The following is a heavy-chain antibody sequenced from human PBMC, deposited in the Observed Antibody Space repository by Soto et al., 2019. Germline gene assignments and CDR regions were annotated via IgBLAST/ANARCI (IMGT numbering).Heavy chain of an antibody. V-gene: IGHV3-15*01. Sequence: EVQLVESGGGLVKPGRSHRLSCAASGFTFSNAWMSWVRQAPGKGLEWVGRIKRNTDGGTTDYAAPVQGRFTISRDDSKNTLYLQMDSLKIEDTAVYYCTTGMTTVTAGFDYWGQGTLVTVSS. J-gene: IGHJ4*02. CDR1: GFTFSNAW. D-gene: IGHD4-17*01. CDR3: TTGMTTVTAGFDY. CDR2: IKRNTDGGTT.